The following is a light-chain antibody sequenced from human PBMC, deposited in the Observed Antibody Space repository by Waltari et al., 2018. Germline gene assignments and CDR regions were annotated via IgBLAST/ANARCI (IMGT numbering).Light chain of an antibody. J-gene: IGKJ4*01. CDR1: QSVSSY. CDR2: ESS. V-gene: IGKV3-11*01. CDR3: QQRSNFLT. Sequence: EIVLTQSPGTLSLSPGERATLSCRASQSVSSYLAWYQQKPGQAPRLLNYESSNRATGIPARFSGSGSGTDFTLTISSLEPEDSAVYYCQQRSNFLTFGGGTKVEIK.